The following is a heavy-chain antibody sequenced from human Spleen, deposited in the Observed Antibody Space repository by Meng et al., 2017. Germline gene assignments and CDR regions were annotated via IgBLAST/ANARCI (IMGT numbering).Heavy chain of an antibody. CDR2: VYTTGST. D-gene: IGHD4-17*01. CDR3: ARDKGRGDYDY. J-gene: IGHJ4*02. V-gene: IGHV4-61*02. Sequence: SETLSLTCTVSGGSISSGSYYWNWIRQPAGKGLEWIGRVYTTGSTYYNPSLKSRVTISVDTSTNQFSLRLSSVTAADTAVYYCARDKGRGDYDYWGQGILVTVSS. CDR1: GGSISSGSYY.